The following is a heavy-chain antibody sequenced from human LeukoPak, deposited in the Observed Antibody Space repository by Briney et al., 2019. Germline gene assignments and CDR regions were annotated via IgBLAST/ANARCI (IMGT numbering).Heavy chain of an antibody. D-gene: IGHD4-17*01. CDR3: AKDGGGPTVTNNWFDP. CDR1: GFTFDDYT. CDR2: ISWDGGST. Sequence: GGSLRLSCAASGFTFDDYTMHWVRQAPGKGLEWVSLISWDGGSTYYADSVKGRFTISRDNSKNSLYLQMNSLRTEDTALYYCAKDGGGPTVTNNWFDPWGQGTLVTVSS. J-gene: IGHJ5*02. V-gene: IGHV3-43*01.